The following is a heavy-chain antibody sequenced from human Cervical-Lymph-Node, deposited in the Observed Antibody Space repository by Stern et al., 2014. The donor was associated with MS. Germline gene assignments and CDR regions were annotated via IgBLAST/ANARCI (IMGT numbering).Heavy chain of an antibody. J-gene: IGHJ6*02. CDR1: GFTLSSYQ. D-gene: IGHD3-9*01. V-gene: IGHV3-7*01. CDR3: SREGWLFATTTGMDV. Sequence: EVQLVESGGGLVQPGGSLRLSCVASGFTLSSYQLSWVRQAPGQGLEWVANIKQEVSDKYYGESVKGRFTISRDTAKKSLFLQMNSLRAEDTAVYYGSREGWLFATTTGMDVWGQGTTVTVSS. CDR2: IKQEVSDK.